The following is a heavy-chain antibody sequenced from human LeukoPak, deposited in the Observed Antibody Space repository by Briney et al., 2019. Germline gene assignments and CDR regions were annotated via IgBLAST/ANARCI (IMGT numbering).Heavy chain of an antibody. CDR1: GGSFSNYY. J-gene: IGHJ5*02. V-gene: IGHV4-34*01. CDR2: INHSGST. Sequence: SETLSLTCAVYGGSFSNYYWTWIRQPPGKGLEWIGEINHSGSTNYNPSLKSRLTISVDTSKNQFSLKLSSVTAADTALYYCATGGNPYCGGDCPNWFDPWGQGTLVTVSS. CDR3: ATGGNPYCGGDCPNWFDP. D-gene: IGHD2-21*02.